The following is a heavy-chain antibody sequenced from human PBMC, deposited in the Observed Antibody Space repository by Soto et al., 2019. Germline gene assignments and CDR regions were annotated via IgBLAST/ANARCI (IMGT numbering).Heavy chain of an antibody. CDR1: GSSISSYY. J-gene: IGHJ4*02. CDR3: ARDAAAGRDY. D-gene: IGHD6-13*01. Sequence: SETLSLTCTVSGSSISSYYWSWIRQPPGKGLEWIGYIYYSGSTNYNPSLKSRVTISVDTSKNQFSLKLSSVTAADTAVYYCARDAAAGRDYWGQGALVPVSS. V-gene: IGHV4-59*01. CDR2: IYYSGST.